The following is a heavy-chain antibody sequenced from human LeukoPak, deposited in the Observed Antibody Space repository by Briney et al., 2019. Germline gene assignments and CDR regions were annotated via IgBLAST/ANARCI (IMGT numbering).Heavy chain of an antibody. J-gene: IGHJ5*02. CDR3: ARFLNWFDP. V-gene: IGHV4-59*11. CDR2: ISDSGST. CDR1: GGSLSTHH. Sequence: SETLSLTCVVSGGSLSTHHWSWIRQSPGRGLEWIGYISDSGSTNYNPSLKSRVTISVDTSKNQFSLMLSSVTAADTAVYYCARFLNWFDPWGQGTLVTVSS.